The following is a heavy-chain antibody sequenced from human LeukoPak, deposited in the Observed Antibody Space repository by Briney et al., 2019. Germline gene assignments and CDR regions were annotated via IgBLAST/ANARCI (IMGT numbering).Heavy chain of an antibody. CDR2: IHHGGST. CDR3: AGLQRAVDSYFDH. J-gene: IGHJ4*02. CDR1: GGAITMNNYY. Sequence: SQTLSLTCTVSGGAITMNNYYWSWLRQPPGKGLEWIGYIHHGGSTSYNSSLKSRLTFSVDTSKNQFSLTLASVIAADTAVFYCAGLQRAVDSYFDHGGQGTLVLVSS. D-gene: IGHD3/OR15-3a*01. V-gene: IGHV4-30-4*01.